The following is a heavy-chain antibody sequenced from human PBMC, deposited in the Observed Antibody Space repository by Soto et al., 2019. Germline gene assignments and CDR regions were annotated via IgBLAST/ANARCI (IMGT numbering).Heavy chain of an antibody. D-gene: IGHD3-3*01. V-gene: IGHV3-21*01. J-gene: IGHJ6*02. CDR2: ISSSSSYI. CDR1: EFTFSSYS. CDR3: ARDGLFEWLILMDV. Sequence: EVQLVESGGGLVKPGGSLRLSCADSEFTFSSYSLNWVRHAPGKGLEWVSSISSSSSYIYYADSVKGRFTISRDNAKNSLYLQMNSLRAEDTAVYYCARDGLFEWLILMDVWGQGTTVTVSS.